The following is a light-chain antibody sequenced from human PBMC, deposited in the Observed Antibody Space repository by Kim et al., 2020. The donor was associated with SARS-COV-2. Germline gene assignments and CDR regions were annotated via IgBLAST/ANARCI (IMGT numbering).Light chain of an antibody. CDR3: QQYDTSPSIN. CDR2: GAA. V-gene: IGKV3-20*01. CDR1: PSVGSSY. J-gene: IGKJ5*01. Sequence: PGEKETLYSRASPSVGSSYLAWSQQKTGQHTRSLIYGAATRATGMPERFSGGGAGRDFTITITRLEHEDFGVFYCQQYDTSPSINFGQGTRLEIK.